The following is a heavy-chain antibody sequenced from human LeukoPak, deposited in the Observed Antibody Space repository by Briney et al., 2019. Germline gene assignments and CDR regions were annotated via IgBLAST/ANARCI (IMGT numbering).Heavy chain of an antibody. D-gene: IGHD6-6*01. CDR1: GYSISSGYY. CDR3: ARRHVEYSSSSDPYYFDY. CDR2: MYHSGST. J-gene: IGHJ4*02. Sequence: SETLSLTCTASGYSISSGYYWGWIRQSPGKGLEWIASMYHSGSTNYNPSLKSRVTISVDTSKNQFSLKLSSVTAADTAVYYCARRHVEYSSSSDPYYFDYWGQGTLVTVSS. V-gene: IGHV4-38-2*02.